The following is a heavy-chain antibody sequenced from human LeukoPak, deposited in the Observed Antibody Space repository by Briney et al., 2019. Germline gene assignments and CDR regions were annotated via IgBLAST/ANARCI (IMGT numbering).Heavy chain of an antibody. CDR1: GFTFSSYS. Sequence: PGGSLRLSCAASGFTFSSYSMNWVRQAPGKGLEWVSYISSSSSTIYYADSVKGRFTISRDNAKNSLYLQMNSLRAEDTAVYYCARDYYYDSSGYYGGPLDYWGQGTLVTVSS. V-gene: IGHV3-48*01. CDR2: ISSSSSTI. CDR3: ARDYYYDSSGYYGGPLDY. J-gene: IGHJ4*02. D-gene: IGHD3-22*01.